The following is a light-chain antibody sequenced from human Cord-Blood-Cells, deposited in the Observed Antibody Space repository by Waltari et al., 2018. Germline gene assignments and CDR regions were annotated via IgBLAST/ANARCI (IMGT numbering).Light chain of an antibody. CDR3: KKYYSTRT. CDR2: WAS. Sequence: DIVMTQSPDSLAVSLGERATINCKSSQSVLYSSNNKNYLAWYQQKPGQPPKLLIYWASTRESGVPDLFSGSGYGTDFTLTISSLQAEDVAVYYCKKYYSTRTFGQGTKVEIK. CDR1: QSVLYSSNNKNY. V-gene: IGKV4-1*01. J-gene: IGKJ1*01.